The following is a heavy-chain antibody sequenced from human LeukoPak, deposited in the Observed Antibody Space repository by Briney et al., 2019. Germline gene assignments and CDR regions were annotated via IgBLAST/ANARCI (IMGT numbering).Heavy chain of an antibody. J-gene: IGHJ3*02. D-gene: IGHD3-22*01. Sequence: SETLSLTCTVSGGSISSCYWSWIRQPAGKGLEWIGRIYTSGSTNYNPSLKSRVTMSVDTSKNQFSLKLSSVTAADTAVYYCARTRITMIVVAEEDDAFDIWGQGTIVTVSS. CDR3: ARTRITMIVVAEEDDAFDI. CDR1: GGSISSCY. CDR2: IYTSGST. V-gene: IGHV4-4*07.